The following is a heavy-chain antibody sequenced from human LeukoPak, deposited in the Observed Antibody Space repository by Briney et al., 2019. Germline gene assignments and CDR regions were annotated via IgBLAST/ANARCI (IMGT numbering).Heavy chain of an antibody. J-gene: IGHJ6*02. CDR3: ATAPILRGEGGEHYKFGMDV. CDR1: GGSISSSSYY. Sequence: SETVSLTCTVSGGSISSSSYYWGWIRQPPGKGLEWIGSIYYHGSTYYNPSLKSRVSISVDTSKNQISLKLTSVTAADTAVYYCATAPILRGEGGEHYKFGMDVWGQGTTVIVSS. CDR2: IYYHGST. V-gene: IGHV4-39*07. D-gene: IGHD2-2*02.